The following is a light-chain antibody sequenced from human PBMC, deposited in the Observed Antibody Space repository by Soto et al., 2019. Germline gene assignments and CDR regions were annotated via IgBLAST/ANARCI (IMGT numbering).Light chain of an antibody. J-gene: IGKJ2*01. CDR3: QQYNNWQYT. CDR1: QSVSSN. Sequence: EIVMTQSPVTLSVSPGERAALSCRASQSVSSNFAWYQQRPGQAPRLLIYGASTRATGIPARFSGSGSATEFTLNISSLQSEDFAVYYCQQYNNWQYTFGQGTKLEIK. CDR2: GAS. V-gene: IGKV3-15*01.